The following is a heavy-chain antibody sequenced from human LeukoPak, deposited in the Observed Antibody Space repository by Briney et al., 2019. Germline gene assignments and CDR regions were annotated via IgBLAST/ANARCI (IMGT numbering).Heavy chain of an antibody. D-gene: IGHD3-10*01. CDR1: GLPLSSYA. V-gene: IGHV3-30-3*01. Sequence: PGGSLRLSCAASGLPLSSYAMHWVRQAPGKGLEWVAVISYDGSKKYYADSVKGRFTISRDNSKNTLYLQTNSLRAEDTAVYYCARDWSYYGSGSFRFDYWARGPWSPSPQ. J-gene: IGHJ4*02. CDR2: ISYDGSKK. CDR3: ARDWSYYGSGSFRFDY.